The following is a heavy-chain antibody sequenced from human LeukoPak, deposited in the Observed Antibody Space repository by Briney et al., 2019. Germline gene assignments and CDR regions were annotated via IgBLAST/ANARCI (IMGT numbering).Heavy chain of an antibody. CDR1: GFTVSNNY. CDR2: IYSGGST. CDR3: ARAPLDN. J-gene: IGHJ4*02. V-gene: IGHV3-53*01. Sequence: GGSLRLSCAASGFTVSNNYISWVRQAPGKGLEWVSVIYSGGSTKYADSVKARFTISRDNSKNTVYLQMNSLRVDDTAVYYCARAPLDNWGQGTLVTVSS.